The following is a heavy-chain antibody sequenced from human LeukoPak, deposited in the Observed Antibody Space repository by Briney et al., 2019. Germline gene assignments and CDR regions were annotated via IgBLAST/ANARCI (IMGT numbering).Heavy chain of an antibody. CDR2: IYVSGST. D-gene: IGHD3-10*01. Sequence: SETLSLTCSVSGGSISGHYWNWVRQPAGKGLEWIGRIYVSGSTDYNPSLKSRVTMSVDTSKNQFSLKLSSVTAADTAVYYCARDARGAFDIWGQGTMVTVSS. V-gene: IGHV4-4*07. CDR1: GGSISGHY. CDR3: ARDARGAFDI. J-gene: IGHJ3*02.